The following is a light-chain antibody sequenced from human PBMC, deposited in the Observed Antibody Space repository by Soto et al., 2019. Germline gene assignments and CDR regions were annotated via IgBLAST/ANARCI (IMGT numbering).Light chain of an antibody. Sequence: DIGMTQSPDSLAVSLGERATINCKSSQSVLYSSNNKNYLAWYQQKPGQPPKLLIYWASTRESGVPDRFSGSGSGTDFTLTISSLQAEDVAVYYCQHYYSTPLTFGGGTKVDIK. J-gene: IGKJ4*01. CDR2: WAS. CDR1: QSVLYSSNNKNY. V-gene: IGKV4-1*01. CDR3: QHYYSTPLT.